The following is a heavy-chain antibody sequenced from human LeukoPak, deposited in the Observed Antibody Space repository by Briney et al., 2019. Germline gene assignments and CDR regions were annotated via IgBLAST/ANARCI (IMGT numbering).Heavy chain of an antibody. D-gene: IGHD2-8*01. Sequence: GGSLRLSCAASGFTFSSYWMSWVRQAPGKGLEWVSYISSSGSTIYYADSVKGRFTISRDNAKNSLYLQMNSLRAEDTAVYYCARFRAYCTNGVCSGHFDYWGQGTLVTVSS. J-gene: IGHJ4*02. CDR2: ISSSGSTI. V-gene: IGHV3-48*04. CDR1: GFTFSSYW. CDR3: ARFRAYCTNGVCSGHFDY.